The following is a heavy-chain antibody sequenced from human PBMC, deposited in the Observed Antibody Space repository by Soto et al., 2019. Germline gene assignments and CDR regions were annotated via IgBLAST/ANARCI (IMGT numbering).Heavy chain of an antibody. J-gene: IGHJ4*02. CDR2: IYYSGST. V-gene: IGHV4-59*08. CDR1: GGSISSYY. Sequence: SETLSLTCTVSGGSISSYYWCWIRQPPGKGLEWIGYIYYSGSTNYNPSLKSRVTISVDTSKNQFSLKLSSVTAADTAVYYCATQFLKYYGSGAFDYWGQGTLVTVSS. CDR3: ATQFLKYYGSGAFDY. D-gene: IGHD3-10*01.